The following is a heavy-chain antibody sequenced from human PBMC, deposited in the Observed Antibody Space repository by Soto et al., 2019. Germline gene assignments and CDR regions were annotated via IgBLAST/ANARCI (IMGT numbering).Heavy chain of an antibody. Sequence: GGSLRLSCAASGFTFDDYAMHWVRQAPGKGLEWVSGISWNSGGIGYADSVKGRFTISRDNAKNSLYLQMNSLRAEDTALYYCAKETGYSSSYDAFEIWGQGTMVTVSS. D-gene: IGHD6-13*01. CDR3: AKETGYSSSYDAFEI. J-gene: IGHJ3*02. V-gene: IGHV3-9*01. CDR2: ISWNSGGI. CDR1: GFTFDDYA.